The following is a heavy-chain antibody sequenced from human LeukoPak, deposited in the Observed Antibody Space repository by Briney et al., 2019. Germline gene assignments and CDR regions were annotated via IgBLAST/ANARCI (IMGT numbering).Heavy chain of an antibody. CDR1: GFTFSSYS. CDR2: ISSSSSYI. J-gene: IGHJ4*02. D-gene: IGHD2-2*01. V-gene: IGHV3-21*01. Sequence: PGGSLRLSCAASGFTFSSYSMNWVRQAPGKGLEWVSSISSSSSYIYYADSVKGRFTISRDNAENSLSLQMNSLRAEDTALYYCARGRCSSTSCFFDYWGQGTLVTVSS. CDR3: ARGRCSSTSCFFDY.